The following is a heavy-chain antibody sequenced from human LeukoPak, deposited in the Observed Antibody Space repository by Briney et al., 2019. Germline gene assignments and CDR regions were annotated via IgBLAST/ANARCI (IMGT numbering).Heavy chain of an antibody. CDR3: ARAKPADFDL. J-gene: IGHJ2*01. V-gene: IGHV3-74*01. CDR1: GFTFSSYG. CDR2: VKEDGRET. Sequence: GGSLRLSCAASGFTFSSYGMHWVRQAPGKGLVWVSRVKEDGRETNYADSVKGRFTLSRDNAKNTVYLQMNNLRAEDTAVYHCARAKPADFDLWGRGTLVTVSS.